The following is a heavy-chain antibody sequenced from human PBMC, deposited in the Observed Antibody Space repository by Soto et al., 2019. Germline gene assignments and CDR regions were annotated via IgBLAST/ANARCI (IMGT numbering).Heavy chain of an antibody. CDR3: ARGHYYYGMDV. CDR2: INHSGST. V-gene: IGHV4-34*01. J-gene: IGHJ6*02. CDR1: GGSFSGYY. Sequence: QVQLQQWGAGLLKPSETLSLTCAVYGGSFSGYYWSWIRQPPGKGLEWIGEINHSGSTNYNPSLKSRVTISVDTSKNQFYLQLSSVTAADTAVYYCARGHYYYGMDVWGQGTTVTVSS.